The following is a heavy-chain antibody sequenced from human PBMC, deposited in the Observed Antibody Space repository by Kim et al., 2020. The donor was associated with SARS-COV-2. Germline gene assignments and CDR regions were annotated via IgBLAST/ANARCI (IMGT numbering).Heavy chain of an antibody. Sequence: SETLSLTCTISGGSISSSTYSWNWFRQPPGDELEWIGGIDSSGSTYYNPSLKSRVTLSVETSKNQFSLKLSSVTAADTAVFYCTRHLSGSSWFDYWDQGT. D-gene: IGHD6-13*01. CDR2: IDSSGST. CDR3: TRHLSGSSWFDY. CDR1: GGSISSSTYS. J-gene: IGHJ4*02. V-gene: IGHV4-39*01.